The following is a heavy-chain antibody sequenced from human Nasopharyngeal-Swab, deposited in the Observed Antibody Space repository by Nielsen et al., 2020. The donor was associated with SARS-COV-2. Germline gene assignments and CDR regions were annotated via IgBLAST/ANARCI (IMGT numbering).Heavy chain of an antibody. D-gene: IGHD3-3*01. CDR3: ARVGTLYDLWSGYYYY. V-gene: IGHV7-4-1*02. CDR2: INTNTGNP. J-gene: IGHJ4*02. CDR1: GYTFTSYA. Sequence: ASVKVSCKASGYTFTSYAMNWVRQAPGQGLEWMGWINTNTGNPTYAQGFTGRFVFSLDTSVSTAYLQISSLKAEDTAVYYCARVGTLYDLWSGYYYYWGQGTLVTVSS.